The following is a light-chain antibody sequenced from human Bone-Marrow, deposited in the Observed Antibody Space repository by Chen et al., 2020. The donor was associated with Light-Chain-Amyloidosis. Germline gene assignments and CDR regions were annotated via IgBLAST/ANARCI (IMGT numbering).Light chain of an antibody. J-gene: IGKJ2*01. CDR2: GAS. CDR3: QKYNSGPYT. CDR1: QGISNY. V-gene: IGKV1-27*01. Sequence: DIQMTQSPSSLSSSVGDRVTITCRASQGISNYLAWYQQKPGKVPKLLICGASTLQSGVPSRFSGSGSGTDFTLTISSLQPEDVATYYCQKYNSGPYTFGQGTKLEIK.